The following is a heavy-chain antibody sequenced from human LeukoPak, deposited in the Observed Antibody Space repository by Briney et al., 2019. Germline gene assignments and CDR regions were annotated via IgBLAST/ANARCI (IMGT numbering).Heavy chain of an antibody. V-gene: IGHV3-9*01. Sequence: PGGSLRLSCAASGFTFGAYTINWDRHAPGKGLEWVSGISWNSGSIGYADSVKGRFTISRDNAKDSLYLQMNSLRVDDTALYYCAKSFGGWYGGFDYWGQGTLVTVSS. D-gene: IGHD6-19*01. CDR3: AKSFGGWYGGFDY. CDR2: ISWNSGSI. J-gene: IGHJ4*02. CDR1: GFTFGAYT.